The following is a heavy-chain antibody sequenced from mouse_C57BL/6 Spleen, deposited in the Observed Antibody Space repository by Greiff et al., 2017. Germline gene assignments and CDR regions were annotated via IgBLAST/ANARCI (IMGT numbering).Heavy chain of an antibody. CDR1: GFTINDDS. Sequence: VQLQQSGAELVRPGASVKLSCTASGFTINDDSMHWVKQRPEQGLEWIGWIDPENGDTEYASKFKGKATITADPASITAYLQLSSLTSEDTAVYYCTTFYGSSYGYWGQGTTLTVSS. CDR2: IDPENGDT. D-gene: IGHD1-1*01. V-gene: IGHV14-4*01. J-gene: IGHJ2*01. CDR3: TTFYGSSYGY.